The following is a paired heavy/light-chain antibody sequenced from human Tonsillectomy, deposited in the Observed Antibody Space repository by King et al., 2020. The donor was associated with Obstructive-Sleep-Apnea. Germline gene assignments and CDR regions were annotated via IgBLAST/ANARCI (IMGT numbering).Heavy chain of an antibody. CDR3: ARTSANFGVVTTIDY. D-gene: IGHD3-3*01. CDR2: IYYSGST. Sequence: QVQLQESGPGLVKPSETLSLTCSVSGGSIGRYYWSWIRQPPGKGLEWIGYIYYSGSTNYNPSLTSRVTISVDTSKNQFSLKLTSVTAADTAVYYCARTSANFGVVTTIDYWGQGTLVTVSS. CDR1: GGSIGRYY. J-gene: IGHJ4*02. V-gene: IGHV4-59*01.
Light chain of an antibody. Sequence: EVVLTQSPLSLPVTLGQPASISCRSSRSLVHSDGNTYLNWFQQRPGQSPRRLIYKVSNRDSGVPDGFSGSGSGTDFTLKISRVEAEDVGVYYCMQGTHWPPSFGQGTKLEIK. J-gene: IGKJ2*01. CDR1: RSLVHSDGNTY. V-gene: IGKV2-30*02. CDR3: MQGTHWPPS. CDR2: KVS.